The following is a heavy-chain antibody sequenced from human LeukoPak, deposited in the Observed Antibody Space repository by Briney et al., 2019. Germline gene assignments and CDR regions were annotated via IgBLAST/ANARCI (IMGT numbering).Heavy chain of an antibody. CDR2: ISYDGSKK. CDR3: ARDMTGNYYDT. V-gene: IGHV3-30*14. CDR1: GFTFSSYA. J-gene: IGHJ4*02. Sequence: PGRSLRLSCAASGFTFSSYAIDWVRQAPGKGLEWVALISYDGSKKYYAESVKGRFTISRDNSKNTLYLQMGSLRADDMAVYYCARDMTGNYYDTWGQGTLVTVSS. D-gene: IGHD3-22*01.